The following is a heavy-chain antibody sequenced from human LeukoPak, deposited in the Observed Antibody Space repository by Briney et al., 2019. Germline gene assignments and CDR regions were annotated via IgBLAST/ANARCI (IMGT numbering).Heavy chain of an antibody. D-gene: IGHD3-10*01. CDR3: ARPADYYGSGSYYPFDY. CDR2: ISTYNGNT. V-gene: IGHV1-18*01. J-gene: IGHJ4*02. Sequence: ASVKVSCKASGYTFTSYGINWLRQAPGQGLEWMGWISTYNGNTNYAQKLQGRVTMTTDTSTSTAYMELRSLRSDDTAVYYCARPADYYGSGSYYPFDYWGQGTLVTVSS. CDR1: GYTFTSYG.